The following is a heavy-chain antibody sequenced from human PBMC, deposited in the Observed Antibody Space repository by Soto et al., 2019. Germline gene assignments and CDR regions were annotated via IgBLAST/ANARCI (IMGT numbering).Heavy chain of an antibody. CDR1: GFTFNNYG. J-gene: IGHJ6*02. CDR3: ARDRVYRYFDWLDIRDYYYYGMDV. CDR2: ISFDGRNT. V-gene: IGHV3-30*03. D-gene: IGHD3-9*01. Sequence: PGGSLRLSCAASGFTFNNYGMHWVRQAPGKGLEWVVVISFDGRNTDYADSVKGRFTISRDNAKNTLYLQMNSLRAEDTAVYYCARDRVYRYFDWLDIRDYYYYGMDVWGQGTTVTVSS.